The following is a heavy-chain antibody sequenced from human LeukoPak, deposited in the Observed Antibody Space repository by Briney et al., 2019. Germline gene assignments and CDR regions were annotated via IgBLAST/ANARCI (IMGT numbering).Heavy chain of an antibody. Sequence: PSETLSLTCTVSGGSISSYYWSWIRQPPGKGLEWIGHIKSNTAGGTTDHAAPVKGRFTISRDDSKNTLFLQMNSLKTEDTAVYYCSTEYYGSANFNYWGQGTLVTVSS. D-gene: IGHD3-10*01. CDR3: STEYYGSANFNY. CDR1: GGSISSYY. J-gene: IGHJ4*02. V-gene: IGHV3-15*01. CDR2: IKSNTAGGTT.